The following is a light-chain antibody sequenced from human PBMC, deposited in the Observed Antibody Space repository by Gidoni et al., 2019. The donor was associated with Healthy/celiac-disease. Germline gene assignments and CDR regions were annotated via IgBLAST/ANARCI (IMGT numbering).Light chain of an antibody. CDR2: DNN. Sequence: QSVFTQPPSVSAAPGQKVTISCSGSSSNMWNNYVSWYHQLPGTAPKLLLYDNNKRPSGIPDRFSGSKSGTSATLGITGLQTGDEADYYCGTWDSSLSSWVFGGGPKLTVL. V-gene: IGLV1-51*01. CDR1: SSNMWNNY. CDR3: GTWDSSLSSWV. J-gene: IGLJ3*02.